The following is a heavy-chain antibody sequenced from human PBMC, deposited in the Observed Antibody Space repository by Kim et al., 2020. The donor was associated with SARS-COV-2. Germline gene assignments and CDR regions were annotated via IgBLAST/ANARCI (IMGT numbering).Heavy chain of an antibody. CDR3: TSWYYDSSGDYYYGMDV. CDR1: GFTFGDYA. CDR2: IRSKAYGGTT. Sequence: GGSLRLSCTASGFTFGDYAMSWVRQAPGKGLEWVGFIRSKAYGGTTEYAASVKGRFTISRDDSKSIAYLQMNSLKTEDTAVYYCTSWYYDSSGDYYYGMDVWGQGTTVTVSS. V-gene: IGHV3-49*04. D-gene: IGHD3-22*01. J-gene: IGHJ6*02.